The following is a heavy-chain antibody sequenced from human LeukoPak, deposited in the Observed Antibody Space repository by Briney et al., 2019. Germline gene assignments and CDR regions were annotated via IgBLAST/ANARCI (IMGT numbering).Heavy chain of an antibody. D-gene: IGHD6-13*01. CDR1: GCSISSSSYF. Sequence: PSETLSLTCTVSGCSISSSSYFWGWIRQAPGKGLEWIGSIYYSGRTYYNPSLKSPVTISVDTSKNQSSLKLSSVTAADTAVYYCARIEAAWRDFDYWGQGTLVTVSS. J-gene: IGHJ4*02. V-gene: IGHV4-39*01. CDR3: ARIEAAWRDFDY. CDR2: IYYSGRT.